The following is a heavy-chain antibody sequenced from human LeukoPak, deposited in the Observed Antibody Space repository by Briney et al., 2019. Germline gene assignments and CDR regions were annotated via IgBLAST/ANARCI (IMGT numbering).Heavy chain of an antibody. D-gene: IGHD1-26*01. CDR1: GYTFTGYY. CDR3: ARVSGSYSTYYFDY. CDR2: INPNSGGT. J-gene: IGHJ4*02. Sequence: WASVKVSCKASGYTFTGYYMHWVRQAPGQGLEWMGWINPNSGGTNYAQKFQGRVTMTRDTSISTAYMELSRLRSEDTAVYYCARVSGSYSTYYFDYWGQGTLVTVSS. V-gene: IGHV1-2*02.